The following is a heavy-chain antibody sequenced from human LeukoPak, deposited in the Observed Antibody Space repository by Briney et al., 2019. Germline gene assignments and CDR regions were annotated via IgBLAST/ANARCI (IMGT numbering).Heavy chain of an antibody. J-gene: IGHJ6*03. CDR3: ARSRMDYYYYMDV. CDR1: GYSISSDYY. D-gene: IGHD2-15*01. Sequence: PSETLSLTCTVSGYSISSDYYWGWIRQPPGKGLEWIGSIYHSGSTYYYPSLKSRVTISVDTSKNQFSLKVSSVTAADTAVYYCARSRMDYYYYMDVWGKGTTVTVSS. V-gene: IGHV4-38-2*02. CDR2: IYHSGST.